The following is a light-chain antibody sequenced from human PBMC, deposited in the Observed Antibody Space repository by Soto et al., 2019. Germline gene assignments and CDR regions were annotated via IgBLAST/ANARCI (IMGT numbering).Light chain of an antibody. CDR1: QSISSY. CDR3: QQSFSKFLYT. J-gene: IGKJ2*01. Sequence: DIPMTQSPSSLSASVGDRVTITCRASQSISSYLNWYQQKPGKAPKLLIYAASSLQSGVPSRFSGSGSGTDFTLTISSLQPEDFATYYCQQSFSKFLYTFGQGTKLEIK. CDR2: AAS. V-gene: IGKV1-39*01.